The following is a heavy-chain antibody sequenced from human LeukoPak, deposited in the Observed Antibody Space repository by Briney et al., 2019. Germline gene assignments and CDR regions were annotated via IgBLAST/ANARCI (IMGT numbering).Heavy chain of an antibody. Sequence: PGRSLRLSCAASGFTFDDYAMHWVRQAPGKGLVWVSRINSDGSSTSYADSVKGRFTISRDNAKNTLYLQMNSLRAEDTAVYYCARDAMVRGVNCDAFDIWGQGTMVTVSS. D-gene: IGHD3-10*01. CDR2: INSDGSST. J-gene: IGHJ3*02. CDR3: ARDAMVRGVNCDAFDI. CDR1: GFTFDDYA. V-gene: IGHV3-74*01.